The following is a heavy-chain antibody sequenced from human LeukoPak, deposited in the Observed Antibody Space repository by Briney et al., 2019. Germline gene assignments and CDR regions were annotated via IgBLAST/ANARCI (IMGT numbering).Heavy chain of an antibody. Sequence: GGSLRLSCVASGFTFSTYSMNWVRQAPGEGLEWVSSISSGSNYMYYADSLKGRFTLSRDNAKNSLYLQMNSLRADDTAVYYCARDGGSSGTGAYYMDVWGKGTTVTVSS. CDR1: GFTFSTYS. J-gene: IGHJ6*03. CDR3: ARDGGSSGTGAYYMDV. V-gene: IGHV3-21*01. CDR2: ISSGSNYM. D-gene: IGHD2-15*01.